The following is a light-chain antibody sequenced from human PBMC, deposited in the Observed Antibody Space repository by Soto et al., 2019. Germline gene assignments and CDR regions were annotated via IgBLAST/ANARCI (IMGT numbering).Light chain of an antibody. V-gene: IGKV3-15*01. CDR2: GAS. J-gene: IGKJ1*01. CDR3: LQYDDWHRT. CDR1: QSVSNN. Sequence: EIVMTQSPAILSVSPGDRATLSCRAGQSVSNNLAWYQQKPGQTPRLVIYGASNRATGVPARFSGSGSGTDFTLTISSLQSEEFAVYYCLQYDDWHRTFGQGTKVEIK.